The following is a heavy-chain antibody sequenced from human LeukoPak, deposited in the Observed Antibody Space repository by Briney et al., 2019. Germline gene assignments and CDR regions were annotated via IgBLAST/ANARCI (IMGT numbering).Heavy chain of an antibody. V-gene: IGHV1-18*01. Sequence: ASVTVSCKASGYTSTSYGISWVRQAPGQGLEWMGWISAYNGNTNYAQKLQGRVTMTTDTSTSTAYMELRSLRSDDTAVYYCARTTYYYDSSGPRWFDPWGQGTLVTVSS. CDR1: GYTSTSYG. J-gene: IGHJ5*02. CDR3: ARTTYYYDSSGPRWFDP. CDR2: ISAYNGNT. D-gene: IGHD3-22*01.